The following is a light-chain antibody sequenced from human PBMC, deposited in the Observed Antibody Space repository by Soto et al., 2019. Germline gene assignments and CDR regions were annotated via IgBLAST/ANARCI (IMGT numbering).Light chain of an antibody. J-gene: IGLJ1*01. CDR3: SSFVGPYTYV. CDR1: SSDVGAYDY. Sequence: QSALTQPRSVSGSTGQSATISCTGTSSDVGAYDYVPWYPHHPGKAPKDTIYDVSKRPSGVPDRFSGSKSGNTASLTISGLQPEDEADYYCSSFVGPYTYVFGTGTKVTVL. V-gene: IGLV2-11*01. CDR2: DVS.